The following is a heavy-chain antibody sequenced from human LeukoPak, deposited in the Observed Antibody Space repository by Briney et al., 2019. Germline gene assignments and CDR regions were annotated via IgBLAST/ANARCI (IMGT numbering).Heavy chain of an antibody. D-gene: IGHD6-19*01. Sequence: GGSLRLSCAASGFTFSSYAMSWVRQAPGKGLEWVSAISGSGGSTYYADSVKGRFTISRDNSKNTLYLQMNSLRAEDTAVYYCAKDPRIAVAGTCDYWGQGTLVTVSS. CDR1: GFTFSSYA. CDR2: ISGSGGST. V-gene: IGHV3-23*01. CDR3: AKDPRIAVAGTCDY. J-gene: IGHJ4*02.